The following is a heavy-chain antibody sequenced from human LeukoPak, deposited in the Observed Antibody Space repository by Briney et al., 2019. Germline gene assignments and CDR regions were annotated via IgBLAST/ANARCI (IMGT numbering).Heavy chain of an antibody. D-gene: IGHD6-19*01. CDR2: FDPEDGET. CDR1: GYTLTELS. CDR3: ATTDAYSSGWYFWFDP. J-gene: IGHJ5*02. Sequence: ASVKVSCKVSGYTLTELSMHWVRQTPGKGLEWMGGFDPEDGETIYAQKFQGRVTMTEDTSTDTAYMELSSLRSEDTAVYYCATTDAYSSGWYFWFDPWGQGTLVTVSS. V-gene: IGHV1-24*01.